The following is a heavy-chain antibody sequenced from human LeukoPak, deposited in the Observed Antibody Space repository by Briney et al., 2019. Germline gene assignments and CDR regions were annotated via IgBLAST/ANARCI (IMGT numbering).Heavy chain of an antibody. J-gene: IGHJ6*02. CDR1: GYSFTNYW. CDR2: IYPGDSDT. Sequence: GESLKISCKGSGYSFTNYWIGWVRQMPGKGLEWMGIIYPGDSDTRYSPSFQGQVSISVDKSISTAYLQWSSLKASDTAMYYCARQIRAYYYYYGMDVWGQGTTVTVSS. CDR3: ARQIRAYYYYYGMDV. V-gene: IGHV5-51*01.